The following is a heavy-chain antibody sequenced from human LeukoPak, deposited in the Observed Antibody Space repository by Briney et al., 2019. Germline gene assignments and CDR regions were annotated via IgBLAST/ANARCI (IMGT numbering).Heavy chain of an antibody. CDR2: IRSKANSYAT. Sequence: PSETLSLTCAVSGFTFSGSAMHWVRQASGKGLEWVGRIRSKANSYATAYAASVKGRFSISRDDSKNTAYLQMNSLKTEDTAVYYCTRLGFGGVIASDSWGQGTLVTVSS. J-gene: IGHJ4*02. D-gene: IGHD3-16*02. CDR3: TRLGFGGVIASDS. V-gene: IGHV3-73*01. CDR1: GFTFSGSA.